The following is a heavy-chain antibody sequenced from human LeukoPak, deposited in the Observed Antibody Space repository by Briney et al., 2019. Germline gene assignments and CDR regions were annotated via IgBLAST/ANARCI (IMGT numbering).Heavy chain of an antibody. Sequence: GGSLRLSCAASGFTFDNYRMSWVRQAPGKGLEWVAVISYDGSNKYYADSVKGRFTISRDNSKNTLYLQMNSLRAEDTAVYYCAKDLPSYYYDSSGYGLDYWGQGTLVTVSS. J-gene: IGHJ4*02. V-gene: IGHV3-30*18. CDR3: AKDLPSYYYDSSGYGLDY. D-gene: IGHD3-22*01. CDR1: GFTFDNYR. CDR2: ISYDGSNK.